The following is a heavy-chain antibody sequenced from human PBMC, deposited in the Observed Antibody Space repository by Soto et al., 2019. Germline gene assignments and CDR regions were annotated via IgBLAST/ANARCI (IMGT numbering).Heavy chain of an antibody. CDR2: IIPIFGTA. CDR3: PRARVVVPFNV. D-gene: IGHD3-22*01. Sequence: GASVNVSCKASEGTFSSYAISWLRQSPGQGLEWMGGIIPIFGTASYAQKFQDRVTITADRSTSTAYMQLNNLRSEETDGYFLPRARVVVPFNVWGQGTMVTVSS. J-gene: IGHJ4*02. V-gene: IGHV1-69*06. CDR1: EGTFSSYA.